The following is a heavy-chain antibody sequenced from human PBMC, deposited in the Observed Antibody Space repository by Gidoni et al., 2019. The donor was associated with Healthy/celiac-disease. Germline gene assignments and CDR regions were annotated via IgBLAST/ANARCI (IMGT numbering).Heavy chain of an antibody. V-gene: IGHV3-23*01. CDR3: AKEGYSSGWYPSYYFDY. CDR1: GITFSSYA. D-gene: IGHD6-19*01. J-gene: IGHJ4*02. CDR2: ISGSGGST. Sequence: EVQLLESGGGLVQPGGSLRLSCAASGITFSSYAMSWVRQAPGKGLEWVSAISGSGGSTYYADSVKGRFTISRDNSKNTLYLQMNSLRAEDTAVYYCAKEGYSSGWYPSYYFDYWGQGTLVTVSS.